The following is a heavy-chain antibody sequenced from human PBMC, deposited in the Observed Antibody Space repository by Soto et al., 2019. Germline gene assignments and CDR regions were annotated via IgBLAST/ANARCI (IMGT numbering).Heavy chain of an antibody. CDR2: ISGSGGST. D-gene: IGHD6-19*01. CDR3: AKSCSVRYDAFDI. V-gene: IGHV3-23*01. CDR1: GFTFISYA. J-gene: IGHJ3*02. Sequence: EVQLLESGGGLVQPGASLRLSCAASGFTFISYAMSWVRQAPGKGLEWVSAISGSGGSTYYADSVKGRFTISRDNSKNTLYLQLTRLIAADPAVYSWAKSCSVRYDAFDIWSQGTMVTVSS.